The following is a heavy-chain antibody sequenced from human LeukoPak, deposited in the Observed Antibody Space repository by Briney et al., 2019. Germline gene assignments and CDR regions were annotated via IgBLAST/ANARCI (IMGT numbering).Heavy chain of an antibody. CDR1: GFTFSSYS. D-gene: IGHD2-21*01. CDR3: ARERLLSANWFDP. V-gene: IGHV3-21*01. J-gene: IGHJ5*02. Sequence: GGSLRLSCAASGFTFSSYSMNWVRQAPGKGLEWVSSISSSSSYIYYADSVKGRFTISRDNAMNSLYLQMNSLRAEDTAVYYCARERLLSANWFDPWGQGTLVTVSS. CDR2: ISSSSSYI.